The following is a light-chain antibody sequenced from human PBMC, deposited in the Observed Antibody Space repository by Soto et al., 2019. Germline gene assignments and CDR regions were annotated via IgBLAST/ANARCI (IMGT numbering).Light chain of an antibody. Sequence: EIVLTQSPGTLSLSPGERATLSCRTSHSVDSTQLAWYQQKPGQAPRLLIYDTSSRATGVPDRYSASGSGTDFTLTISRLEPEDFAVFFCQQYGTSEIIFGQGTRLEIK. V-gene: IGKV3-20*01. CDR3: QQYGTSEII. J-gene: IGKJ5*01. CDR2: DTS. CDR1: HSVDSTQ.